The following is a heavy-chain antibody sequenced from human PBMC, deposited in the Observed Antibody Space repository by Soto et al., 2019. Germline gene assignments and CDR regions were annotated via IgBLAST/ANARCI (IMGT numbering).Heavy chain of an antibody. Sequence: ASVKVSCKASGYIVTDYYIHWVRQAPGQGLEWMGWINPNSDDTRYAQKFRGRVTVTMDTSISPAYMDLSRLTSDDTAVYYCARDSAAGAGIGWDYWGQGTLVTAPQ. D-gene: IGHD6-13*01. CDR1: GYIVTDYY. CDR3: ARDSAAGAGIGWDY. V-gene: IGHV1-2*02. CDR2: INPNSDDT. J-gene: IGHJ4*01.